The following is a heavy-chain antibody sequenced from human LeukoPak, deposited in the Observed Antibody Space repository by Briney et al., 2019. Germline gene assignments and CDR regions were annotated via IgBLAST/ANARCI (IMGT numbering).Heavy chain of an antibody. J-gene: IGHJ6*04. V-gene: IGHV4-4*09. Sequence: SETLSLTCTVSGGSISSYYWSWIRQSPVKGLEWIGYIFPSGSAFYNPSLESRVTISQDTSENQFSLRLSSVTAADTAVYYCARRNPYFYDMDVWGKGTTVTVSS. CDR1: GGSISSYY. CDR3: ARRNPYFYDMDV. D-gene: IGHD1-14*01. CDR2: IFPSGSA.